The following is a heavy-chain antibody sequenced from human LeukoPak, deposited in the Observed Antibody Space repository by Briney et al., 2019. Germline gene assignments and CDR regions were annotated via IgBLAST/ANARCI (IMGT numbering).Heavy chain of an antibody. D-gene: IGHD3-22*01. V-gene: IGHV3-30*02. CDR2: IRYDGSNK. J-gene: IGHJ4*02. CDR3: APSRWPEGITMIPRGWYYFDY. CDR1: GFTFSSYG. Sequence: GGSLRLSCAASGFTFSSYGMHWVRQAPGKGLEWVAFIRYDGSNKYYADSVKGRFTISRDNSKNTLYLQMNSLRAEHTAVYYCAPSRWPEGITMIPRGWYYFDYWGQGTLVTVSS.